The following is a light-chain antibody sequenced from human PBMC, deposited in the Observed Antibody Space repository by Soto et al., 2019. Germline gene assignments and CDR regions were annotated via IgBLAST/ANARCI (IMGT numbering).Light chain of an antibody. CDR1: QTIGTNY. J-gene: IGKJ1*01. V-gene: IGKV3-20*01. Sequence: VLTQSPGTLSLSPGERATLSCRSSQTIGTNYIAWYQQKPGQAPRLLIFAASNRATDIPDRFVGGGSGTDFTLTISRLEPEDFAVYYCQQYGRTLPWTFGQGTKVDIK. CDR2: AAS. CDR3: QQYGRTLPWT.